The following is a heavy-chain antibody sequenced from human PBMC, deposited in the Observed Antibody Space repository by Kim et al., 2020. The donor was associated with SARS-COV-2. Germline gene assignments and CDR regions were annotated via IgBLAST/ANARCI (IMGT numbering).Heavy chain of an antibody. Sequence: SETLSLTCAVYGGSFSGYYWSWIRQPPGKGLEWIGEINHSGSTNYNPSLKSRVTISVDTSKNQFSLKLSSVTAADTAVYYCARGVPAAIHYYYGMDVWGQGTTVTVSS. D-gene: IGHD2-2*02. J-gene: IGHJ6*02. CDR2: INHSGST. CDR1: GGSFSGYY. CDR3: ARGVPAAIHYYYGMDV. V-gene: IGHV4-34*01.